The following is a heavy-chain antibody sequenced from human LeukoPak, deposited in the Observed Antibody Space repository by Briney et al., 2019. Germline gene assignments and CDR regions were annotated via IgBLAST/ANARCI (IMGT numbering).Heavy chain of an antibody. CDR2: IYHSGST. J-gene: IGHJ3*02. CDR3: ARESDSSRGDAFDI. D-gene: IGHD3-22*01. Sequence: SETLSLTCAVSGGSISSSNWWSWVRQPPGKGLEWIGEIYHSGSTNYNPSLKSRVTISVDKSKNQFSLKLSSVTAADTAVYYCARESDSSRGDAFDIWGQGTMVTVSS. CDR1: GGSISSSNW. V-gene: IGHV4-4*02.